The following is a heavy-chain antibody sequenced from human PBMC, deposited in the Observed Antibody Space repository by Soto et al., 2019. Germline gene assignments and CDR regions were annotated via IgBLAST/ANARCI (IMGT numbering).Heavy chain of an antibody. J-gene: IGHJ5*02. V-gene: IGHV4-59*01. CDR3: ARPRGSIAARPGWFDP. Sequence: PSETLSLTCTVSGGSISSYYWSWIRQPPGKGLEWIGYIYYRGSTNYNPSLKSRVAISVDTSKNQFSLKLSSVTAADTAVYYCARPRGSIAARPGWFDPWGQGTLVT. CDR1: GGSISSYY. D-gene: IGHD6-6*01. CDR2: IYYRGST.